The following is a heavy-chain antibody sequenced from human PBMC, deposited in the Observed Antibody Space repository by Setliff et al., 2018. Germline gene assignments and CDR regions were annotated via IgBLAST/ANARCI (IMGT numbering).Heavy chain of an antibody. CDR2: ITADYGNT. V-gene: IGHV1-18*01. Sequence: ASVKVSCKASGYTFISYGYGISWVRQAPGQGLEWMGWITADYGNTNYAQKFRGRVTITADTSTSTAYMELRSLRSDDTAVYYCARTSKGDGYRADYWGQGTRVTVSS. CDR1: GYTFISYGYG. CDR3: ARTSKGDGYRADY. D-gene: IGHD2-21*01. J-gene: IGHJ4*02.